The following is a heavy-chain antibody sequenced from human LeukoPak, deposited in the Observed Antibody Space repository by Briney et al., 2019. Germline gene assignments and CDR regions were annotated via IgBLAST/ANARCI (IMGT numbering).Heavy chain of an antibody. CDR3: ARGKYDYVWGSHRYYFDY. Sequence: GSLRLSCAASGFTFSSYAMSWVRQPPGKGLEWIGEINHSGSTNYNPSLKSRVTISVDTSKNQFSLKLSSVTAADTAVYYCARGKYDYVWGSHRYYFDYWGQGTLVTVSS. J-gene: IGHJ4*02. CDR2: INHSGST. D-gene: IGHD3-16*01. CDR1: GFTFSSYA. V-gene: IGHV4-34*01.